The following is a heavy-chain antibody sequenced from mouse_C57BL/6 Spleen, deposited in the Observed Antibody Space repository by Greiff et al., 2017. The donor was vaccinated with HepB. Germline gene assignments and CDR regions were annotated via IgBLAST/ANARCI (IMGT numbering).Heavy chain of an antibody. CDR1: GYAFSSSW. V-gene: IGHV1-82*01. CDR2: IYPGDGDT. Sequence: VQLQQSGPELVKPGASVKISCKASGYAFSSSWMNWVKQRPGKGLEWIGRIYPGDGDTNYNGKFKGKATLTADKSSSTAYMQLSSLTSEDSAVYFCASEIYDGYYDAMDYWGQGTSVTVAS. D-gene: IGHD2-3*01. J-gene: IGHJ4*01. CDR3: ASEIYDGYYDAMDY.